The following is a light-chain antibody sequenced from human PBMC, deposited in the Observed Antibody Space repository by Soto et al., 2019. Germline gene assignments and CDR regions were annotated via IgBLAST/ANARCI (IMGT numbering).Light chain of an antibody. CDR3: QQYYNWPRT. V-gene: IGKV3-15*01. Sequence: EKVLTQSPATLSVSQGERATLSCRASQSVSINVAWYQQKPGQSPRLLICGASTRATGIPASFSGSGSGTEFTLTISSLQSEDFAIYYCQQYYNWPRTFGQGTKVDIK. CDR1: QSVSIN. CDR2: GAS. J-gene: IGKJ1*01.